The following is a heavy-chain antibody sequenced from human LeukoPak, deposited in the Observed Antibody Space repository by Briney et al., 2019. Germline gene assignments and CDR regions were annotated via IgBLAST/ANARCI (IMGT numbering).Heavy chain of an antibody. Sequence: GGSLRLSCAASGFTFNKYAMSWVRQALGKGLEWVSAISGSDAVTYYADSVKGRFTISRDNSKNTLYLQMNSLRAEDTAVYYCAELGINMIGGAWGKGTTVTISS. D-gene: IGHD3-10*02. V-gene: IGHV3-23*01. J-gene: IGHJ6*04. CDR2: ISGSDAVT. CDR3: AELGINMIGGA. CDR1: GFTFNKYA.